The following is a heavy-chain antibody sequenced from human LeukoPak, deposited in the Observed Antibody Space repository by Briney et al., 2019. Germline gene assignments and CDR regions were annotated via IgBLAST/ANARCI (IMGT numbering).Heavy chain of an antibody. CDR2: IYYTGST. CDR1: GDSITSYY. Sequence: SEALSPTCNVSGDSITSYYWNWIRQPPGKGLEWIGYIYYTGSTNSNPSLKSRLTIPLDTSKKHFSLKLSSVTAADTAIYYCASSYFYDGNRYFDYWGQGALVTVSS. CDR3: ASSYFYDGNRYFDY. V-gene: IGHV4-59*08. J-gene: IGHJ4*02. D-gene: IGHD3-22*01.